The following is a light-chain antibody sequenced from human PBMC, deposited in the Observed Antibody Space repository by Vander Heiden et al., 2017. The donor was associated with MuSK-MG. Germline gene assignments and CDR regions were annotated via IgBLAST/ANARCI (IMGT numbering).Light chain of an antibody. J-gene: IGKJ4*01. CDR3: QQSDSTPHS. CDR1: QSISSY. Sequence: DIQMTQSPSSLSASVGDRVTITCRASQSISSYLNWYQQKPGKAPKLLINAASSLQSGVPSRFSGSGSGTDFTLTISRLQPEDFATYYCQQSDSTPHSFGGGTKVEVK. V-gene: IGKV1-39*01. CDR2: AAS.